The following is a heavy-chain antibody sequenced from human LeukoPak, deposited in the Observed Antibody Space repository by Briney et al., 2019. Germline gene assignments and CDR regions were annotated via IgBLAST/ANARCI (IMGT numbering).Heavy chain of an antibody. Sequence: GGSLRLSCAASGFTFSSYSMNWVRQAPGKGLEWVSSISSSSSYIYYADSVKGRFTISRDNAKNSLYLQMNSLRAEDTAVYYCASLYYDILTGSQRLDCWGQGTLVTVPS. CDR3: ASLYYDILTGSQRLDC. CDR2: ISSSSSYI. CDR1: GFTFSSYS. D-gene: IGHD3-9*01. J-gene: IGHJ4*02. V-gene: IGHV3-21*01.